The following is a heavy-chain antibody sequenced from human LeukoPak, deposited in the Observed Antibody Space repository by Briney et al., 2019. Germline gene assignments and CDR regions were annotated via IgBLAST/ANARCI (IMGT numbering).Heavy chain of an antibody. V-gene: IGHV1-8*02. J-gene: IGHJ5*02. CDR3: ARLSSHYGDYKVDP. D-gene: IGHD4-17*01. Sequence: ASVKVSCKASGYTFTSYGINWVRQATGQGLEWMGWINPHSGKTGYAQKFQGRVTMTTDTSASTAYMELSSLRSEDTAVYYCARLSSHYGDYKVDPWGQGTLVTVSS. CDR1: GYTFTSYG. CDR2: INPHSGKT.